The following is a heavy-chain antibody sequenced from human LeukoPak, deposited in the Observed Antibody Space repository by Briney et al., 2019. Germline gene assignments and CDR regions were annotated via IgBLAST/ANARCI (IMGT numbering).Heavy chain of an antibody. V-gene: IGHV4-59*11. D-gene: IGHD1-26*01. CDR2: IYYSGST. CDR3: ARETVGAKLFDP. Sequence: SETLSLTCTVSGGSISSHYWSWIRQPPGKELEWIGYIYYSGSTNYNPSLKSRVTISVDTSKNQFSLKLSSVTAADTAVYYCARETVGAKLFDPWGQGTLVTVSS. CDR1: GGSISSHY. J-gene: IGHJ5*02.